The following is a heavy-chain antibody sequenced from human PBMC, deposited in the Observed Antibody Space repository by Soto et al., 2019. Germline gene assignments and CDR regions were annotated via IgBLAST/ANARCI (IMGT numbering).Heavy chain of an antibody. Sequence: QVQLVQSGAEVKKPGSSVKVSCKASGGTFSNYAINWVRQAPGLGLEWMGGIIPFFGSTDYAKKFQGRVTITADESSTTAHMELSSLRSEDTAVYYCARVHDCSSNNCLNYYGLDVWGQGTRSPSP. D-gene: IGHD2-2*01. J-gene: IGHJ6*02. CDR1: GGTFSNYA. V-gene: IGHV1-69*01. CDR3: ARVHDCSSNNCLNYYGLDV. CDR2: IIPFFGST.